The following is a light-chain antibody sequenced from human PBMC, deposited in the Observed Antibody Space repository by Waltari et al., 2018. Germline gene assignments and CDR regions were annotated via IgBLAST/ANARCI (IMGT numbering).Light chain of an antibody. V-gene: IGKV1-NL1*01. J-gene: IGKJ2*03. CDR3: QHGYGTPLYS. CDR2: KAS. Sequence: DIQMPKSPSSLSASVGDRVTITCQASQTISNNLAWYQQKPGKVPNLLIYKASTLQSGVPSRFSGSGSGTDFIFTISSLQPEDFATYYCQHGYGTPLYSFGQGTKVEIK. CDR1: QTISNN.